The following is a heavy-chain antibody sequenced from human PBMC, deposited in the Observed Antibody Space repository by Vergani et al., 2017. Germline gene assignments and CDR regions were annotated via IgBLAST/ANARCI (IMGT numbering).Heavy chain of an antibody. Sequence: QVQLQQWGAGLLKPSETLSLTCAVYGGSFSGYYWSWIRQPPGKGLEWIGEINHSGSTNYNPSLKSRVTISVDTSKNQFSLKLSSVTAADTAVYYCARAHPGSGWKDLNYYYYYYMDVWGKGTTVTVSS. CDR2: INHSGST. CDR3: ARAHPGSGWKDLNYYYYYYMDV. V-gene: IGHV4-34*01. D-gene: IGHD6-19*01. CDR1: GGSFSGYY. J-gene: IGHJ6*03.